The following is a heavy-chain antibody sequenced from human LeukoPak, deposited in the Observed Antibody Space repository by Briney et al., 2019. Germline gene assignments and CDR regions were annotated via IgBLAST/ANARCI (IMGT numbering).Heavy chain of an antibody. CDR2: INHSGST. CDR3: ARGGIAAAPPDY. CDR1: GGSFSGYY. V-gene: IGHV4-34*01. J-gene: IGHJ4*02. D-gene: IGHD6-13*01. Sequence: TSSETPSLTCAVYGGSFSGYYWSWIRQPPGKGLEWIGEINHSGSTNYNPSLKSRVTISVDTSKNQFSLKLSSVTAADTAVYYCARGGIAAAPPDYWGQGTLVTVSS.